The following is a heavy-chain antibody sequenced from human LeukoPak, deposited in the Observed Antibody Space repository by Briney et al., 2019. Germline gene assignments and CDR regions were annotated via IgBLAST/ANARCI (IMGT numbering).Heavy chain of an antibody. CDR2: IYYSGST. V-gene: IGHV4-59*08. J-gene: IGHJ4*02. Sequence: PSETLSLTCTVSGGSISSYYWSWIRQPPGKGLEWIGYIYYSGSTNYIPSLKSRVTISVDTSKNHFSLKLNSVTAADTAVYYCARSYSSGWYGSYDYWGQGTLVTVSS. CDR3: ARSYSSGWYGSYDY. D-gene: IGHD6-19*01. CDR1: GGSISSYY.